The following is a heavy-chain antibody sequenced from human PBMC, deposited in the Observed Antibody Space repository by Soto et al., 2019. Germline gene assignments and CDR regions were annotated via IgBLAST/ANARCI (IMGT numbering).Heavy chain of an antibody. V-gene: IGHV5-51*01. J-gene: IGHJ6*02. CDR2: IYPSDSDT. CDR3: ARHLRFGTTYTSPRHYYYGMDV. Sequence: LKISCRGSGCGFTGYWIGWVRQMPGKGLEGMGIIYPSDSDTRYSPSFQGQVTISADKSISTAYLQWSSLKASDTAMYYCARHLRFGTTYTSPRHYYYGMDVWGQGTTVTVSS. D-gene: IGHD1-7*01. CDR1: GCGFTGYW.